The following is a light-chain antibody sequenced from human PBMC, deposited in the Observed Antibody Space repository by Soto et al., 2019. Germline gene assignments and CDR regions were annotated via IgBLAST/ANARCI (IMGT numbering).Light chain of an antibody. CDR1: QTIDNT. J-gene: IGKJ2*01. V-gene: IGKV3-15*01. CDR3: QHYNYWPYT. CDR2: DAS. Sequence: EIVMTDSPATLSLSPLERASLSFRASQTIDNTLAWYQRKPGQAPRLLIYDASTRATGVPARFSGSGSGTDFTLTISSLQSEDFAVYYCQHYNYWPYTFGQGTKVDIK.